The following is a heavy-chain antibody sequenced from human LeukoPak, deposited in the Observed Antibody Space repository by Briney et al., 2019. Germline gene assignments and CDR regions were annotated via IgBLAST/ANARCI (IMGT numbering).Heavy chain of an antibody. D-gene: IGHD1-26*01. V-gene: IGHV4-30-4*01. CDR1: GDSISSGDYY. J-gene: IGHJ4*02. CDR3: ARGGSGSQYFDY. Sequence: SETLSLTCTVSGDSISSGDYYWSWIRQPPGKGLEWIGYIYYSGSSYYNPSLKSRVTISVDTSKNQLSLKLSSVTAADTAVYYCARGGSGSQYFDYWGQGTLVTVSS. CDR2: IYYSGSS.